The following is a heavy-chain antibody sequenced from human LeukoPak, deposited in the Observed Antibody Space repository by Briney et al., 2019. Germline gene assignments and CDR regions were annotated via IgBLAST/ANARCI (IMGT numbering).Heavy chain of an antibody. V-gene: IGHV4-39*01. CDR1: GGSISSSSYY. J-gene: IGHJ4*02. Sequence: PSETLSLTCSVSGGSISSSSYYWGWIRQPPGKGLEWIGSIYYSGSTYYNPSLKSRVTISVDTSKNQFSLKLSSVTAADTAVYYCARLPVVEIIKVDYWGQGTLVTVSS. D-gene: IGHD5-24*01. CDR3: ARLPVVEIIKVDY. CDR2: IYYSGST.